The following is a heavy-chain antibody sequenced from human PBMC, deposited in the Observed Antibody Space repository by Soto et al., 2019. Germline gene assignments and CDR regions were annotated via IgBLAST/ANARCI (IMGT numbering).Heavy chain of an antibody. V-gene: IGHV1-18*01. CDR2: ISAYNGNT. J-gene: IGHJ4*02. D-gene: IGHD2-15*01. Sequence: QVQLVQSGVEVQKPGASVKVSCKASGYTFTSCGIGWVRQAPGQGLEWMGWISAYNGNTIYAQEFQGRVTMTTDTSTSTAYMELGTLRSDDTAMYYCARLSGCGGGSCYLPDYWGQGTLVTVSS. CDR1: GYTFTSCG. CDR3: ARLSGCGGGSCYLPDY.